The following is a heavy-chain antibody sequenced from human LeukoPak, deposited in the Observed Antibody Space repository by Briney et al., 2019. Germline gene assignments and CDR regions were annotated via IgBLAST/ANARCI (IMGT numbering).Heavy chain of an antibody. V-gene: IGHV3-23*01. Sequence: GSLRLSCAASGFTFSNYAMSWVRQAPGKGLECVSAISDSGDKTDYADSVRGRFTIYRDNSKDTLYLQMNSLGAADTAVYYCARDYTYCSGSRCYDRFDYWGQGIRVTVSS. CDR2: ISDSGDKT. J-gene: IGHJ4*02. CDR1: GFTFSNYA. CDR3: ARDYTYCSGSRCYDRFDY. D-gene: IGHD2-15*01.